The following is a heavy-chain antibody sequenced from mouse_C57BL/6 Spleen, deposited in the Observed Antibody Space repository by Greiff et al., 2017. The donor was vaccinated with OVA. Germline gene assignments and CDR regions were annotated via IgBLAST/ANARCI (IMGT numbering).Heavy chain of an antibody. CDR2: IYPSDSET. CDR1: GYTFTSYW. D-gene: IGHD2-3*01. V-gene: IGHV1-61*01. Sequence: QVQLQQPGAELVRPGSSVKLSCKASGYTFTSYWMDWVKQRPGQGLEWIGNIYPSDSETHYNQKFKDKATLTVDKSSSTAYMQLSSLTSEDSAVYYCAREVVYDSAWFAYWGQGTLVTVSA. CDR3: AREVVYDSAWFAY. J-gene: IGHJ3*01.